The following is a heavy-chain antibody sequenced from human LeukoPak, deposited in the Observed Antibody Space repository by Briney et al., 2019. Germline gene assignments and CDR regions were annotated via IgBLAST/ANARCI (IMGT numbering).Heavy chain of an antibody. J-gene: IGHJ4*02. CDR1: GFTFTNSA. V-gene: IGHV1-58*01. CDR2: IVVGSGNT. D-gene: IGHD3-10*01. Sequence: GASVKVSCKASGFTFTNSAVQWVRRARGQRLEWIGWIVVGSGNTNYAQKFQERVTITRDMSTSTAYMELSSLRSEDTAVYYCAAPLWFGELFYWGQGTLVTVSS. CDR3: AAPLWFGELFY.